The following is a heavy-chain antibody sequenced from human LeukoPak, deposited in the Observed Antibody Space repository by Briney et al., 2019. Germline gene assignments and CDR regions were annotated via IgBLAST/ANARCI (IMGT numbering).Heavy chain of an antibody. Sequence: ASVKVSCKASGYTFTGYYIHWVRQAPGQGLEWMGWINPNSGGTNYAQKFQGRVTMTRDTSISTAYMELSRLRSDDTAVYYCARDRVTTGYYYYMDVWGKGTTVTVSS. J-gene: IGHJ6*03. V-gene: IGHV1-2*02. CDR2: INPNSGGT. CDR3: ARDRVTTGYYYYMDV. CDR1: GYTFTGYY. D-gene: IGHD4-17*01.